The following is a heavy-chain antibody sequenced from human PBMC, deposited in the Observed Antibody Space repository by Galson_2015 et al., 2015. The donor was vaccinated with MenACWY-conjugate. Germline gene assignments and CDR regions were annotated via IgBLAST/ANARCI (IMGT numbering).Heavy chain of an antibody. J-gene: IGHJ4*02. CDR3: TTLYDSSFYYFDY. CDR2: IKSRTDGGTT. D-gene: IGHD3-22*01. V-gene: IGHV3-15*01. Sequence: SLRLCCAASGFTFSNAWMSWVRQAPGKGLEWVGRIKSRTDGGTTDYAAPVKGRFTISRDDSKNTLYLQMNSLKTEDTAVYYCTTLYDSSFYYFDYWGQGTLVTVSS. CDR1: GFTFSNAW.